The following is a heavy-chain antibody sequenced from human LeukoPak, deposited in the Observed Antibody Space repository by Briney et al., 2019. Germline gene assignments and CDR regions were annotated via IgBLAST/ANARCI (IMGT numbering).Heavy chain of an antibody. CDR3: ARHVLSGYLNYWYFDL. V-gene: IGHV4-39*01. J-gene: IGHJ2*01. CDR1: GGSISSSSYY. D-gene: IGHD3-3*01. CDR2: IYYSGST. Sequence: SETLSLTCTVSGGSISSSSYYWGWIRQPPGKGLEWIGSIYYSGSTYCNPSLKSRVTISVDTSKNQFSLKLSSVTAADTAVYYCARHVLSGYLNYWYFDLWGRGTLVTVSS.